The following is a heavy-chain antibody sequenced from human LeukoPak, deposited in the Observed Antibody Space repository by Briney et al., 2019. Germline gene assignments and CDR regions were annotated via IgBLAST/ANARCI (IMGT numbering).Heavy chain of an antibody. CDR3: ARSPSCSSTSCHEYFQH. D-gene: IGHD2-2*01. Sequence: SSETLSLTCTVSGGSISSGSYYWSWTRQPAGKGLEWIGRIYTSGSTNYNPSLKSRVTISVDTSKNQFSLKLSSVTAADTAVYYCARSPSCSSTSCHEYFQHWGQGTLVTVSS. CDR2: IYTSGST. V-gene: IGHV4-61*02. CDR1: GGSISSGSYY. J-gene: IGHJ1*01.